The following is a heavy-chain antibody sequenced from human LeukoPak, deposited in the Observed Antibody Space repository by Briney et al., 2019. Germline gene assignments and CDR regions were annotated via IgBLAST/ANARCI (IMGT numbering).Heavy chain of an antibody. D-gene: IGHD3-10*01. V-gene: IGHV1-18*01. CDR1: GYTFTSYG. CDR3: ARDHYYGSGSQTTFDY. CDR2: ISAYNGKT. J-gene: IGHJ4*02. Sequence: ASVKVSCKASGYTFTSYGISWVRQAPGQGLEWMGWISAYNGKTNYAQTLQGRVTMTTDTSTSTAYMELRSLRSDDTAVYYGARDHYYGSGSQTTFDYWGQGTLVTVSS.